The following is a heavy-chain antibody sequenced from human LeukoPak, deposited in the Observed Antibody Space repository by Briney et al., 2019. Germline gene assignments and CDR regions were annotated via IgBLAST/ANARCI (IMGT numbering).Heavy chain of an antibody. Sequence: GESLKISCKGSGYTFSTHWIGWVRQAPGQGLEWMGWIRPDGDTKYAENFQGRVTMTRDTSISTAYMELTRLTLDDTAVYYCTRDWGPSTGNFHYDAFDIWGQGTMVTVSS. CDR3: TRDWGPSTGNFHYDAFDI. CDR1: GYTFSTHW. D-gene: IGHD2-8*02. J-gene: IGHJ3*02. CDR2: IRPDGDT. V-gene: IGHV1-2*02.